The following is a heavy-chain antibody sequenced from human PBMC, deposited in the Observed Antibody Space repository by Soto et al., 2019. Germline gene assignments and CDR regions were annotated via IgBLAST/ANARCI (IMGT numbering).Heavy chain of an antibody. CDR2: MIPIFGTA. J-gene: IGHJ4*02. V-gene: IGHV1-69*01. CDR3: ARVVYCSGGSCYFGFDH. D-gene: IGHD2-15*01. Sequence: QVQLVQSGAEVKKPGSSVKVSCKASGGTFSSYAISWVRQAPGQGLEWMGGMIPIFGTANYAQKFQGRVTITADESTSTAYMELSSLRSVDTAVYYCARVVYCSGGSCYFGFDHWGQGTLVTVSS. CDR1: GGTFSSYA.